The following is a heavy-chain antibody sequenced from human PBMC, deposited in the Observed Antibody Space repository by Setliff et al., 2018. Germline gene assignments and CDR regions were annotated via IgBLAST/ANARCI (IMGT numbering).Heavy chain of an antibody. CDR1: GASITNINYY. D-gene: IGHD2-8*02. V-gene: IGHV4-39*01. CDR3: ARTSTGRYFDV. CDR2: IFYSGRT. Sequence: SETLSLTCTVSGASITNINYYWGLIRQPPGKGLEWIGSIFYSGRTFYNPSLKSRVTISVDTSKNQFSLTLSSVTAADTAVYYCARTSTGRYFDVWGRGTLVTVSS. J-gene: IGHJ2*01.